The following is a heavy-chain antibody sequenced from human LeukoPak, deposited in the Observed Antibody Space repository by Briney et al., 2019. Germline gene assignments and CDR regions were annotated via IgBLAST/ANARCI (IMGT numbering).Heavy chain of an antibody. Sequence: GGSLRLSCAASGFTFRDYDMTWIRQAPGKGLDWVAFIEKDGSNKYYADSVKGRFTVSRDNSKNRLYLQMNSLRPEETALYYCAKDLEQWPAVPEYWGQGTLVIVSS. CDR1: GFTFRDYD. J-gene: IGHJ4*02. CDR3: AKDLEQWPAVPEY. CDR2: IEKDGSNK. D-gene: IGHD6-19*01. V-gene: IGHV3-30*02.